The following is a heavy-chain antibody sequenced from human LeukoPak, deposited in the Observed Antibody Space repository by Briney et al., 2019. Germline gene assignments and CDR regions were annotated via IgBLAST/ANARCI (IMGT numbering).Heavy chain of an antibody. D-gene: IGHD6-19*01. CDR3: VAGSGWLGET. Sequence: GGSLRLSCAASGFTFSSYSMNWVRQAPGKGLEWVANIKQDGSNVEYLDSVKGRFTISRDNAKSSLYLQMNTLRVEDTAVYYCVAGSGWLGETWGRGTLVTVSS. J-gene: IGHJ5*02. V-gene: IGHV3-7*01. CDR1: GFTFSSYS. CDR2: IKQDGSNV.